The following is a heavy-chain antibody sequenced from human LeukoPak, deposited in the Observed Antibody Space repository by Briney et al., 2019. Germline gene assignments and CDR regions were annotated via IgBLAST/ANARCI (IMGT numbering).Heavy chain of an antibody. V-gene: IGHV3-48*01. J-gene: IGHJ4*02. CDR1: GFTFSGYI. Sequence: GGSLRLSCAASGFTFSGYIMNWVRQAPGKGLEWVSFIGTSGNTIYYADSVKGRFTVSRDNAKNSLYLQMNSLRAEDTSVYYCARDQGLDYWGQGTLVTVSS. CDR2: IGTSGNTI. CDR3: ARDQGLDY.